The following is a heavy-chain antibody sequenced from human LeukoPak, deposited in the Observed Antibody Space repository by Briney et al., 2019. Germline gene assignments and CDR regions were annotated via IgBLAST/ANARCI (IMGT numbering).Heavy chain of an antibody. Sequence: GGSLRLSCAASGFTFSRHNMNWVRQAPGKGLEWVSSISSSSSYIYYADSVKGRFTISRDNARNSLYLQMNSLRAEDTAVYYCVRGTANYGPGSDVWGKGTTVTVSS. D-gene: IGHD3-10*01. CDR1: GFTFSRHN. CDR3: VRGTANYGPGSDV. V-gene: IGHV3-21*01. CDR2: ISSSSSYI. J-gene: IGHJ6*04.